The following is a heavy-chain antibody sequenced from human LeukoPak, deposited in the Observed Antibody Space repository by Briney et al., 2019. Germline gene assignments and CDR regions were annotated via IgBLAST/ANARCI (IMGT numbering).Heavy chain of an antibody. CDR3: ARGGGYSYGSFDY. Sequence: PGGSLRLSCAASGVIFSNYWMHWVRQAPGKGLVWVSRINRDVSSTSYADSVKGRFTISRDNAKNTLYLQMNSLRAEETAVYYCARGGGYSYGSFDYWGQGTLVTVSS. D-gene: IGHD5-18*01. CDR1: GVIFSNYW. J-gene: IGHJ4*02. CDR2: INRDVSST. V-gene: IGHV3-74*01.